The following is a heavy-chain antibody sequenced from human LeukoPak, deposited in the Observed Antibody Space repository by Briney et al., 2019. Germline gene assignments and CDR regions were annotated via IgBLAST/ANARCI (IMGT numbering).Heavy chain of an antibody. V-gene: IGHV5-51*01. CDR3: EKRGGLIVY. J-gene: IGHJ4*02. D-gene: IGHD6-19*01. CDR2: IYPGNSYT. Sequence: GESLLISCKGSGYSFISYCIGRGRRMPARSPGWMCIIYPGNSYTRYSPCFQGQDAISADRSISPAYLQWRTLKASDSSMYYCEKRGGLIVYWGEGTLVTVSS. CDR1: GYSFISYC.